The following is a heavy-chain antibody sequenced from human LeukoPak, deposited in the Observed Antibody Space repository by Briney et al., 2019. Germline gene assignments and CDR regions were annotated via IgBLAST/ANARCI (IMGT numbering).Heavy chain of an antibody. V-gene: IGHV3-43*02. CDR1: GFSFSSYA. CDR2: ISGDGGST. D-gene: IGHD6-13*01. CDR3: AKAVYSSSWYGPYYYYGMDV. J-gene: IGHJ6*02. Sequence: GGSLRLSCEASGFSFSSYAMHWVRQAPGKGLEWVSLISGDGGSTYYADSVKGRFTISRDNSKNSLYLQMNSLRTEDTALYYCAKAVYSSSWYGPYYYYGMDVWGQGTTVTVSS.